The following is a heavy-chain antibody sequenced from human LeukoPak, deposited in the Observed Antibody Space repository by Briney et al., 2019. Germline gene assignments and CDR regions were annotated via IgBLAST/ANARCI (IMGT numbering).Heavy chain of an antibody. J-gene: IGHJ5*02. Sequence: PSETLSLTCTVSGGSISSYYWSWLRQPAGKGLEWIGRVYPRGSTHYNPSLKSRVTMSVDTSKRQFTLNLTSVTAADTAMYYCARDNGYCTSTTCSITMDPWGQGTLVTVSS. V-gene: IGHV4-4*07. D-gene: IGHD2-2*03. CDR3: ARDNGYCTSTTCSITMDP. CDR2: VYPRGST. CDR1: GGSISSYY.